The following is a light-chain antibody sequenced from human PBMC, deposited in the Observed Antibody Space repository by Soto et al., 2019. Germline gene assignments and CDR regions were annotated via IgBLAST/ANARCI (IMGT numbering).Light chain of an antibody. CDR2: NNN. Sequence: QSVLTQPPSASGTPGQRVTISCSGSTSNIGSHILNWYQQLPGTAPKLLMYNNNQRPSGVPDRFSGSKSGTSASLAISGLQSEDEADYYCAAWDDSLNGVVFGGGTKLTVL. CDR1: TSNIGSHI. V-gene: IGLV1-44*01. CDR3: AAWDDSLNGVV. J-gene: IGLJ2*01.